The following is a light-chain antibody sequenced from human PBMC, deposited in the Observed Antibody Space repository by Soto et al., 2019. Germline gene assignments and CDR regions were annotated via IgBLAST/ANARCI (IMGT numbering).Light chain of an antibody. Sequence: QSVLTQSPSVSGAPGQRVTISCTGSSSNIGAGYDVHWYRQLPGTAPKLLIFANINRPSGVPDRFSGSKSGTSASLAVTGLRAEDEADYYCQSYDSSLSGYVFGTGTKGTVL. CDR2: ANI. J-gene: IGLJ1*01. V-gene: IGLV1-40*01. CDR1: SSNIGAGYD. CDR3: QSYDSSLSGYV.